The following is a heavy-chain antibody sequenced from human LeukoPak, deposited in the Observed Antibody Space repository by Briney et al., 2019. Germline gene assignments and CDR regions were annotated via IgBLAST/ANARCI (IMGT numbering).Heavy chain of an antibody. J-gene: IGHJ4*02. V-gene: IGHV3-11*03. CDR2: ISFSHHT. D-gene: IGHD3-3*01. CDR3: AKRYYDFPLDY. Sequence: GGSLRLSCAASGFTFSDHYMSWIRQAPGKGLEWISYISFSHHTNYADSVKGRFTISRDNSKNTLYLQINNPRVEDTAVYYCAKRYYDFPLDYWGQGTLATVSS. CDR1: GFTFSDHY.